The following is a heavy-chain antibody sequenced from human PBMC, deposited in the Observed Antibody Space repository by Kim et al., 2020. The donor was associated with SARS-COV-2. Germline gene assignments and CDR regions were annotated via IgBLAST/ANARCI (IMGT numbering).Heavy chain of an antibody. CDR3: ARDLGKTPRITGTRPTEKENWFDP. D-gene: IGHD1-20*01. J-gene: IGHJ5*02. CDR2: INPNSGGT. V-gene: IGHV1-2*06. CDR1: GYTFTGYY. Sequence: VSCKASGYTFTGYYMHWVRQAPGQGLEWMGRINPNSGGTNYAQKFQGRVTMTRDTSISTAYMELSRLRSDDTAVYYCARDLGKTPRITGTRPTEKENWFDPWGQGTLVTVSS.